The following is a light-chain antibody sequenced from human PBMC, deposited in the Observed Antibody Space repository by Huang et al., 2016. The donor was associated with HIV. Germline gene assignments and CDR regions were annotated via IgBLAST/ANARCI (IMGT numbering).Light chain of an antibody. CDR3: QQSYSALSS. CDR2: SAS. V-gene: IGKV1-39*01. Sequence: IQMTQSPTSLSASVGDRVSITCRASQSISTYLNWYQQKPGKAPKLLMSSASSLHSGVPSRFSGSGSGTDFTLTIKGLQLDDFATYYCQQSYSALSSFGPGTRL. J-gene: IGKJ5*01. CDR1: QSISTY.